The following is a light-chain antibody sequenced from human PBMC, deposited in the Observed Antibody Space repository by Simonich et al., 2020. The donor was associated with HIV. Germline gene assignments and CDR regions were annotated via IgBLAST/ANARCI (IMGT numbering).Light chain of an antibody. V-gene: IGKV3-15*01. CDR1: QSVSNN. Sequence: EIVLTQSPGTLSLSPGERATLSCRASQSVSNNLAWYQQKPGQAPRLLIYGASNRATDIPARFSGSGSGTEFTLTITSMQSEDFAVYYCQQYNYWLITFGQGTRLEMK. CDR2: GAS. CDR3: QQYNYWLIT. J-gene: IGKJ5*01.